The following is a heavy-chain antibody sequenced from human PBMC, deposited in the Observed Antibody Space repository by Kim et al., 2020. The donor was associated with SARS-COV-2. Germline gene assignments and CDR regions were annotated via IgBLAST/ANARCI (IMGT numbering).Heavy chain of an antibody. J-gene: IGHJ4*02. Sequence: ADAGKGRFTISRDNAKESLYLKMNSLRVEDTALYYCAKRGATVTTWFDYWGQGTLVTVSS. CDR3: AKRGATVTTWFDY. D-gene: IGHD4-17*01. V-gene: IGHV3-9*01.